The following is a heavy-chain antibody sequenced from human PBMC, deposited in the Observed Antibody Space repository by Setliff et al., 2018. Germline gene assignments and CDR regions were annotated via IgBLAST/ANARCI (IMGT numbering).Heavy chain of an antibody. Sequence: SETLSLTCTVSGGSISYNYWSWIRQPAGKGLQWIGRINTSGSTKYNPSLKSRVTMSVDTSKNQSSLKLSAVTAADTAVYYCARDVGGEGHFDSWGQGTLVTVSS. CDR1: GGSISYNY. D-gene: IGHD3-10*01. CDR3: ARDVGGEGHFDS. J-gene: IGHJ4*02. CDR2: INTSGST. V-gene: IGHV4-4*07.